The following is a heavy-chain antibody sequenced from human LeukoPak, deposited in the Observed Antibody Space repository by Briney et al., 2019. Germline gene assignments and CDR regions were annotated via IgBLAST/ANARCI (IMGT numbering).Heavy chain of an antibody. Sequence: GGSLRLSCAASGFTFSSYAMSWVRQAPGKGLEWVSTISGSGGSTYYADSVKGRFTISRDNSKNTLHLQMNSLRAEDTAVYYCAKGREHSSSFDAFDIWGQGTMVAVSS. J-gene: IGHJ3*02. V-gene: IGHV3-23*01. CDR1: GFTFSSYA. CDR3: AKGREHSSSFDAFDI. CDR2: ISGSGGST. D-gene: IGHD6-6*01.